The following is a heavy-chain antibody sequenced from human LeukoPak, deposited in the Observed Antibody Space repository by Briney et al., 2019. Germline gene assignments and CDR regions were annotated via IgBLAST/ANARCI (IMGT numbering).Heavy chain of an antibody. CDR2: IKSKTDGGTI. V-gene: IGHV3-15*01. CDR3: HRSYPYDY. J-gene: IGHJ4*02. CDR1: GFTFSNAW. Sequence: KPRGSLRLSCAASGFTFSNAWMTWVRQAPGKGLEWVGRIKSKTDGGTIDYAAPVKGRFTISRDDSKNTLYLQMNSLDTEDTAVYFCHRSYPYDYWGQGTLVTVSS. D-gene: IGHD3-16*02.